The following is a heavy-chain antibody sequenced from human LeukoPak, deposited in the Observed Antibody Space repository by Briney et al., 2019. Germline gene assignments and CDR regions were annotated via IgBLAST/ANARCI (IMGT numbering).Heavy chain of an antibody. D-gene: IGHD3-22*01. CDR3: ARMIREYYYDSSGYYAIDY. V-gene: IGHV4-59*08. CDR1: GGSISSYY. Sequence: SETLSLTCTVSGGSISSYYWSWIRQPPGKGLESIGYIYYSGSTNYNPSLKSRVTISVDTSKNQFSLKLSSVTAADTAVYYCARMIREYYYDSSGYYAIDYWGQGTLVTVSS. J-gene: IGHJ4*02. CDR2: IYYSGST.